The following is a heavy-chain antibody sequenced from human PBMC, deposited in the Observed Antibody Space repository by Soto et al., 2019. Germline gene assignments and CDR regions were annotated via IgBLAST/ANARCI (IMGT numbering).Heavy chain of an antibody. V-gene: IGHV3-21*01. CDR3: ARARGQLWSN. CDR2: ISSSSSYI. D-gene: IGHD5-18*01. Sequence: LILSYAASGFTLSSYSMNWVRQAPGKGLEWVSSISSSSSYIYYADSVKGGFTISRDNAKNSLYLQMNSLRAEDTAVYYCARARGQLWSNRGQGNLVTVSS. J-gene: IGHJ4*02. CDR1: GFTLSSYS.